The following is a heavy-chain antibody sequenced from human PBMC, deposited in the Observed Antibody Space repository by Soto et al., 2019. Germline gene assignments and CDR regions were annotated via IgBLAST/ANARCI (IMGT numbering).Heavy chain of an antibody. CDR2: LLRPGRST. J-gene: IGHJ4*02. CDR3: ARDRSTVRDYCDF. Sequence: PGGSLRLSCAASGFMFSDYAMTWARQAPGKELEWVSGLLRPGRSTYYADSVKGRFTISGDTSANTVYLQMGSLRAEDTAVYYCARDRSTVRDYCDFWGQGTLVTVSS. V-gene: IGHV3-23*01. CDR1: GFMFSDYA. D-gene: IGHD4-4*01.